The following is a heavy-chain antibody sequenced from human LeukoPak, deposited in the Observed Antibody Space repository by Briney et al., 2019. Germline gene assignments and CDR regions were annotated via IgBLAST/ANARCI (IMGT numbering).Heavy chain of an antibody. CDR3: AREEAKGRGSGSGSYYKDYYYYYMDV. Sequence: SETLSLTCTVSGGSISTYYWSWIRQPPGKRLEWIGYIYYSGSTNYNPSLKSRVTISVDTSKNQFSLKLSSVTAADTAVYYCAREEAKGRGSGSGSYYKDYYYYYMDVWGKGTTVTVSS. CDR1: GGSISTYY. V-gene: IGHV4-59*01. CDR2: IYYSGST. D-gene: IGHD3-10*01. J-gene: IGHJ6*03.